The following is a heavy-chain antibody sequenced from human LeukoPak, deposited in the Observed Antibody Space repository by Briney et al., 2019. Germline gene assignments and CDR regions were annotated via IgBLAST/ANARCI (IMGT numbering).Heavy chain of an antibody. J-gene: IGHJ4*02. D-gene: IGHD3-10*01. CDR1: GGSFSGYY. V-gene: IGHV4-34*01. CDR2: INHSGST. CDR3: ARGGEYGSGSYYKY. Sequence: SETLSLTCAVYGGSFSGYYWSWIRQPPGKGLEWIGEINHSGSTNYNPSLKSRVTISVDTSKNQFSLKLSSVTAADTAVYYCARGGEYGSGSYYKYWGQGTLLTLSS.